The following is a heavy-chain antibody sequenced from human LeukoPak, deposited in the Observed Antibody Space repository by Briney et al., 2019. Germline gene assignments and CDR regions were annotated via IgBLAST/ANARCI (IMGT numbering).Heavy chain of an antibody. D-gene: IGHD3-16*01. CDR3: VPSGDYAYYFDY. CDR2: INPNSGDT. V-gene: IGHV1-2*02. Sequence: ASVKVSCKASGYTFTDYYMHWVRQAPGQGLEGMGWINPNSGDTNYVQKFQGRVTMTRDTSISTAYMELSSLRSDDTAVYYCVPSGDYAYYFDYWGQGTLVTVSS. CDR1: GYTFTDYY. J-gene: IGHJ4*02.